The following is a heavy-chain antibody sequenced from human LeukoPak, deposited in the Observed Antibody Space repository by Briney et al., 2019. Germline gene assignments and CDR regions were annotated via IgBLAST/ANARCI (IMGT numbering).Heavy chain of an antibody. CDR2: ISGSGGST. V-gene: IGHV3-23*01. D-gene: IGHD3-22*01. CDR3: PKEGYYDSSGYNWFDP. CDR1: GFTFSSYA. J-gene: IGHJ5*02. Sequence: PGGSLRLSCAASGFTFSSYAMSWVRQAPGKGLEWVTAISGSGGSTYYADSVKGRFTISRDNSKNTLYLQMNSLRAEDTAVYYCPKEGYYDSSGYNWFDPWGQGTLVTVSS.